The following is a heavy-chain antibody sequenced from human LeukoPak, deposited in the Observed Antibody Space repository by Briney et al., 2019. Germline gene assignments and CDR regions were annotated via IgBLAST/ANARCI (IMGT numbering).Heavy chain of an antibody. J-gene: IGHJ4*02. Sequence: GGSLRLSCAASGFTFTTAWMSWVRQAPGKGLEWVGRVKSKADGGTTDYAAPVKGRFTISRDDSKNTLYLHMKSLKTEDTAMYYCTYNRYISSFWPLYYFDYWGQGTLVTVSS. CDR3: TYNRYISSFWPLYYFDY. D-gene: IGHD1-14*01. CDR2: VKSKADGGTT. V-gene: IGHV3-15*01. CDR1: GFTFTTAW.